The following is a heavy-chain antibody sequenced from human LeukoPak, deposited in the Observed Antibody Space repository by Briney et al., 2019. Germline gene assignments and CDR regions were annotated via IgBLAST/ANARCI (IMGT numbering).Heavy chain of an antibody. CDR3: AKAPD. CDR2: ISWNSGSI. Sequence: GGSLRLSCAASGFTFDDYAMHWVRQAPGKGLEWVSGISWNSGSIGYADSVKGRFTISRDNSKNTLYLQMNSLRAEDTAVYYCAKAPDWGQGTLVTVSS. V-gene: IGHV3-9*01. J-gene: IGHJ4*02. CDR1: GFTFDDYA.